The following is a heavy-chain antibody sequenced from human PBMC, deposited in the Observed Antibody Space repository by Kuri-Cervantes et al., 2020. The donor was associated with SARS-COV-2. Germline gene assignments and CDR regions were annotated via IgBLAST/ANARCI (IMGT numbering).Heavy chain of an antibody. CDR2: INPNSGGT. J-gene: IGHJ1*01. V-gene: IGHV1-2*02. Sequence: ASVKVSCKASGYTFTGYYMHWVRQAPGQGLEWMGWINPNSGGTNYAQKFQGRVTMTRDTSISTAYMELSRLRSDDTAVYYCARVGGQVAGTLYFQHWGQGTLGTVSS. CDR3: ARVGGQVAGTLYFQH. D-gene: IGHD6-19*01. CDR1: GYTFTGYY.